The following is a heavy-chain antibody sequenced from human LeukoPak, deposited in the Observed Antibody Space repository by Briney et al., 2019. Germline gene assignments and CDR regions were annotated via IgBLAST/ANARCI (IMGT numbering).Heavy chain of an antibody. CDR1: GGSISSYY. Sequence: SETLSLTCTVSGGSISSYYWSWIRQPPGKGLEWIGYIYYSGSTNYNPSLKSRVTISVDTSKNQFSLKLSSVTAADTAVYYCARRGYCSSTSCYVHDYWGQGTLVTVSS. CDR3: ARRGYCSSTSCYVHDY. J-gene: IGHJ4*02. CDR2: IYYSGST. D-gene: IGHD2-2*01. V-gene: IGHV4-59*08.